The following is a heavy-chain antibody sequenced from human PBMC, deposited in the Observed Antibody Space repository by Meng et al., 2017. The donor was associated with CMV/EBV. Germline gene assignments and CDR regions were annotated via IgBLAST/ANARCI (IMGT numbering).Heavy chain of an antibody. CDR3: ARNQPSRGWSHEDY. Sequence: FGVEVTNPGSAVKVSCKDTGGTLSSYAISWVRQAPGQGLEWMGGIIPIFGTANYAQKFQGRVTITADESTSTAYMELSSLRSEDTAVYYCARNQPSRGWSHEDYWGQGTLVTVSS. CDR1: GGTLSSYA. D-gene: IGHD2-15*01. J-gene: IGHJ4*02. CDR2: IIPIFGTA. V-gene: IGHV1-69*01.